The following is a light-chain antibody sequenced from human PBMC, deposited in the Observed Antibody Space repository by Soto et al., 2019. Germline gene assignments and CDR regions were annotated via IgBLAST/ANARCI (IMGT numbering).Light chain of an antibody. V-gene: IGKV3-11*01. CDR1: QSVSSY. J-gene: IGKJ1*01. Sequence: EVVLTQSPATLSWSPGERATLSCRASQSVSSYLAWYQQKPGQAPRLLIYDASHRATGIPARFSGSGSGTDITLTISSLEPEDSAVYDCQQRPSWTVGQGTKVEIK. CDR2: DAS. CDR3: QQRPSWT.